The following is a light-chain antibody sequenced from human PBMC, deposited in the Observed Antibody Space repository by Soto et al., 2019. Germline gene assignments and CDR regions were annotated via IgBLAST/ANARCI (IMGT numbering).Light chain of an antibody. V-gene: IGKV1-27*01. CDR2: AAS. Sequence: DIQMTQSPSSLSASVGDRVTITCRASQGISDYLAWYQQKPGKVPKLLIYAASTLHSGVPSRFSGSGSGTDFTLTISSLQPDDVATYYRQKYNSAPRTFGQGTKVDIK. CDR3: QKYNSAPRT. J-gene: IGKJ1*01. CDR1: QGISDY.